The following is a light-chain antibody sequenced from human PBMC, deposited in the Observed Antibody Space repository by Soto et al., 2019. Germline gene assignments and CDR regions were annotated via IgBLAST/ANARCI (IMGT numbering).Light chain of an antibody. CDR3: AAWDDSLNGLYV. V-gene: IGLV1-44*01. CDR1: SGSLS. J-gene: IGLJ1*01. CDR2: SNH. Sequence: QSVLTQPPSASGTPGQRVTISCFASSGSLSVDWYQHLPGTAPKLLIQSNHQRPSGVPDRFSGSKSGTSASLAISGLQSEDDADYYCAAWDDSLNGLYVFGTGTKLTVL.